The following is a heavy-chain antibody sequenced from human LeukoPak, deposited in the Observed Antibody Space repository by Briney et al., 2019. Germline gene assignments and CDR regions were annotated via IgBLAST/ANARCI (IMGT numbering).Heavy chain of an antibody. D-gene: IGHD2-15*01. J-gene: IGHJ4*02. CDR2: IYYSGST. CDR3: ARGGRCSGGSCYRGVHYFDY. Sequence: SETLSLTCTVSGGSISSSSYYWGWIRQPPGKGLEWIGSIYYSGSTYYNPSLKSRVTISVDTSKNQFSLKLSSVTAADTAVYYCARGGRCSGGSCYRGVHYFDYWGQGTLVTVSS. V-gene: IGHV4-39*07. CDR1: GGSISSSSYY.